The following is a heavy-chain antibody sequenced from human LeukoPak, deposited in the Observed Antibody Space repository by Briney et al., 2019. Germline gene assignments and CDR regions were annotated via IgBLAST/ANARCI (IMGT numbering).Heavy chain of an antibody. J-gene: IGHJ4*02. V-gene: IGHV1-2*02. Sequence: ASVKVSCKASGGTFSSYAISWVRQAPGQGLEWMGWINPNSGGTNYAQKFQGRVTMTRDTSISTAYMELSRLRSDDTAVYYCASSWIVVVPAALDYWGQGTLVTVSS. D-gene: IGHD2-2*01. CDR2: INPNSGGT. CDR3: ASSWIVVVPAALDY. CDR1: GGTFSSYA.